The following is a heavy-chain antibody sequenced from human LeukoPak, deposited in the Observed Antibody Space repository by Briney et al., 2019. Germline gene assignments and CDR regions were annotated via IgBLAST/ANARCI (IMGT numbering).Heavy chain of an antibody. D-gene: IGHD6-19*01. CDR3: ARLIAVAGTYRGHFDY. CDR2: IYYSGST. Sequence: SETLSLTCTVSGGSISTYYWSWIRQPPGKGLEWIGYIYYSGSTNYNPSLMSRLTISVDTSKNQFSLKLSSVTAADTAVYYCARLIAVAGTYRGHFDYWGQGALVTVSS. V-gene: IGHV4-59*08. CDR1: GGSISTYY. J-gene: IGHJ4*02.